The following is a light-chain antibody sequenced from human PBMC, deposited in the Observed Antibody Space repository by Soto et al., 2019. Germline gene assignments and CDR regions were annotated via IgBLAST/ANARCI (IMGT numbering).Light chain of an antibody. Sequence: EVVMTQSPGTLSVSPGERATLSCRASQSVCSSYIAWYQQKPGQAPRLFMFGASSRATGNPDTFSGSGSGTDFTITISSLQPEDFAVYYCQQYDSRPPFTFGQGTKVEI. J-gene: IGKJ2*01. CDR2: GAS. CDR3: QQYDSRPPFT. V-gene: IGKV3-20*01. CDR1: QSVCSSY.